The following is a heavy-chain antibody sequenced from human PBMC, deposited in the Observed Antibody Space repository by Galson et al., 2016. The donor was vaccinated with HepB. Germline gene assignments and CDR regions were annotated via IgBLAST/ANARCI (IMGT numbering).Heavy chain of an antibody. D-gene: IGHD3-9*01. J-gene: IGHJ4*02. CDR3: ASYPGYFLGN. CDR2: ISSSGSTI. Sequence: SLRLSCAASGFTFSSYEMNWVRQAPGKGLEWVSYISSSGSTIYYADSVKGRFTISRDYAKNSLYLQMNSLRAEDTAVYYCASYPGYFLGNWGQGTLVTVSS. V-gene: IGHV3-48*03. CDR1: GFTFSSYE.